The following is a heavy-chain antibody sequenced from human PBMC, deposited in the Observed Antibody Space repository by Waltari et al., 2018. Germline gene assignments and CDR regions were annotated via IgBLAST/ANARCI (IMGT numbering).Heavy chain of an antibody. V-gene: IGHV7-4-1*02. CDR3: ARGRERDYDSSGYYYYYYYGMDV. CDR1: GYTFTSYA. D-gene: IGHD3-22*01. CDR2: INTNTGNP. Sequence: QVQLVQSGSELKKPGASVKVSCKASGYTFTSYAMNWVRQAPGQGLEWMGWINTNTGNPTYAQGFTGRVVFSLDTSVSTAYLQISSLKAEDTAVYYCARGRERDYDSSGYYYYYYYGMDVWGQGTTVTVSS. J-gene: IGHJ6*02.